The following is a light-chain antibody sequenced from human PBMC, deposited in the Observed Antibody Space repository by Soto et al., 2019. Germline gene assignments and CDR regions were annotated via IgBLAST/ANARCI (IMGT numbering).Light chain of an antibody. J-gene: IGKJ5*01. CDR2: DAS. Sequence: DIRMTQSPSTLSASVGDRVTITCRASQSISSWLAWYQQKPGKAPKLLISDASFLESGVPSRFSGSRSGTEFALTISSLQPDDFATYFCQQYYSFPSFGQGTRLEIK. V-gene: IGKV1-5*01. CDR1: QSISSW. CDR3: QQYYSFPS.